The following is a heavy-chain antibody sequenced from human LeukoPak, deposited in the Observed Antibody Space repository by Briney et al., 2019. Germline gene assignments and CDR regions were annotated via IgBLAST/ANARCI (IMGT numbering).Heavy chain of an antibody. Sequence: GGSLRLSCAASGFTFSSYGMHWVRQAPGKGLEWVAVIWYDGSNKYYADSVKGRFTISRDNSKNTLYLQMNSLRAEDTAVYYCAREMYTVTNYYYGMDVWGQGTTVTVSS. CDR1: GFTFSSYG. V-gene: IGHV3-33*01. CDR3: AREMYTVTNYYYGMDV. CDR2: IWYDGSNK. D-gene: IGHD4-17*01. J-gene: IGHJ6*02.